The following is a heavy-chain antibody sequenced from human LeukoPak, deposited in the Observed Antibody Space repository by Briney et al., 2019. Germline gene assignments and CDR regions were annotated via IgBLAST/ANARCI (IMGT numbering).Heavy chain of an antibody. CDR1: GGSISSYY. J-gene: IGHJ5*02. CDR3: ASVLGRNWFDP. Sequence: SETLSLTCTVSGGSISSYYWSWVRQPPGKGLEWSGYIYYSGSTHYNPSLKSRVTMSVDPSKNQFSLKLSSVTAADTAVYYCASVLGRNWFDPWGQGTLVTVSS. V-gene: IGHV4-59*01. CDR2: IYYSGST. D-gene: IGHD1-14*01.